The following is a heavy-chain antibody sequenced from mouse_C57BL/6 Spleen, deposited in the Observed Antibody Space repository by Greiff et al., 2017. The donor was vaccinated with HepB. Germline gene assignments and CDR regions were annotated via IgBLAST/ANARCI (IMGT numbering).Heavy chain of an antibody. CDR2: INPSSGYT. CDR1: GYTFTSYT. J-gene: IGHJ3*01. CDR3: ATDGREAWFAY. D-gene: IGHD1-1*01. Sequence: QVQLKQSGAELARPGASVKMSCKASGYTFTSYTMHWVKQRPGQGLEWIGYINPSSGYTKYNQKFKDKATLTADKSSSTAYMQLSSLTSEDSAVYYCATDGREAWFAYWGQGTLVTVSA. V-gene: IGHV1-4*01.